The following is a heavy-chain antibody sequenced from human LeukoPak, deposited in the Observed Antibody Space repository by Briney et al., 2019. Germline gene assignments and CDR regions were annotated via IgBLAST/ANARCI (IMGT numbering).Heavy chain of an antibody. Sequence: ASVKVSCKASGYTFTGYYMHWVRQAPGQGLEWMGWINPNSGGTNYAQKFQGRDTMTRDTSISTAYMELSRLRSDDTAVYYCARSTDTAMVLAYWGQGTLVTVSS. CDR1: GYTFTGYY. J-gene: IGHJ4*02. V-gene: IGHV1-2*02. CDR2: INPNSGGT. CDR3: ARSTDTAMVLAY. D-gene: IGHD5-18*01.